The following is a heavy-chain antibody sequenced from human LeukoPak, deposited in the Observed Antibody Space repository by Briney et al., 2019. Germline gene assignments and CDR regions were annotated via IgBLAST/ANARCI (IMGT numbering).Heavy chain of an antibody. D-gene: IGHD2-2*01. V-gene: IGHV3-23*01. J-gene: IGHJ4*02. CDR3: AKKTGYCSSSSCPHNFDY. CDR2: ISGGGGST. CDR1: GFTFSSYS. Sequence: PGGSLRLSCAASGFTFSSYSMNWVRQAPGKGLEWVSTISGGGGSTYYADSVKGRFTISRDNSKNTLYLQVNSLRAEDTAVYFCAKKTGYCSSSSCPHNFDYWGQGTLVTVSS.